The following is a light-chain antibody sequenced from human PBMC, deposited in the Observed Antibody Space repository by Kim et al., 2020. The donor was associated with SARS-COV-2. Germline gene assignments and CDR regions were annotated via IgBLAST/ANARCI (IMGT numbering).Light chain of an antibody. Sequence: VTISCTGGSSNIGAGYDVRWYQQLPGTAPKLLIYGNSNRPSGVPDRFSGSKSGTSASLAITGLQAEDEADYYCQSYDSSLSGSYVFGTGTKVTVL. CDR1: SSNIGAGYD. CDR2: GNS. V-gene: IGLV1-40*01. J-gene: IGLJ1*01. CDR3: QSYDSSLSGSYV.